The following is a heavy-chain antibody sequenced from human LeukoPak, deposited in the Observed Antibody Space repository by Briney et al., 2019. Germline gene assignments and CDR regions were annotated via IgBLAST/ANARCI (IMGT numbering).Heavy chain of an antibody. CDR3: AKGSGSGWYGWFAP. D-gene: IGHD6-19*01. CDR1: GFTFSSYA. CDR2: IDASGDST. J-gene: IGHJ5*02. V-gene: IGHV3-23*01. Sequence: GGSLRLSCAASGFTFSSYAMTWVRQVPGKGLEWVSSIDASGDSTYYADSVKGRFTISRDNSKNTFFLQMNTLRAADTAVYYCAKGSGSGWYGWFAPWGQGTLVTVSS.